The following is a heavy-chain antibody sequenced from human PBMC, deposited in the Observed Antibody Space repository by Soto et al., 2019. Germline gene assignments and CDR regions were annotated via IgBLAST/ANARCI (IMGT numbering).Heavy chain of an antibody. CDR1: GGTFSSYV. V-gene: IGHV1-69*13. CDR2: IIPIFGTA. D-gene: IGHD3-10*01. J-gene: IGHJ4*02. Sequence: SVKVSCKASGGTFSSYVISWVRQAPGQGLEWMGGIIPIFGTANYAQKFQGRVTITADESTSTAYMELSSLRSEDTAVYYCAPLLLWFGELTPHWGQGTLVTVSS. CDR3: APLLLWFGELTPH.